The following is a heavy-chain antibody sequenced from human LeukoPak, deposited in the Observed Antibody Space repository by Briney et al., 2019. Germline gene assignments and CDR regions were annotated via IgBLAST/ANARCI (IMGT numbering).Heavy chain of an antibody. J-gene: IGHJ4*02. CDR1: GGSISSGGYS. Sequence: SETLSLTCAVSGGSISSGGYSWSWIRQPPGKGLEWIGYIYHSGSTYYNPSLKSRVTISVDRSKNQFSLKLSSVTAADTAVYYCARVRRQEYDSSDYYLVRYFDYWGQGTLVTVSS. D-gene: IGHD3-22*01. CDR3: ARVRRQEYDSSDYYLVRYFDY. V-gene: IGHV4-30-2*01. CDR2: IYHSGST.